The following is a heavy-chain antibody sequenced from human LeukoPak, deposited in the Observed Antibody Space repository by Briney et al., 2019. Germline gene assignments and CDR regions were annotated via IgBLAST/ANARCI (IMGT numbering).Heavy chain of an antibody. CDR2: ISSDGTNK. D-gene: IGHD3-10*01. Sequence: PGRSLRLSCAASGFTFSSNGMHWVRQAPGKGLEWVAVISSDGTNKFYADSVKGRFTISTDSSKNTLYLQMSSLRPEDTAVYYCAKDSLASYYGSGSYLGNWFDPWGQGTLVTVSS. CDR3: AKDSLASYYGSGSYLGNWFDP. V-gene: IGHV3-30*18. J-gene: IGHJ5*02. CDR1: GFTFSSNG.